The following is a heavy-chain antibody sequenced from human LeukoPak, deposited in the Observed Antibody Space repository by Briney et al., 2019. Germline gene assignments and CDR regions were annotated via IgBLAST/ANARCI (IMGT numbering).Heavy chain of an antibody. CDR1: GFTFSSYA. D-gene: IGHD4-23*01. J-gene: IGHJ3*02. V-gene: IGHV3-30*04. CDR2: ISYDGSNK. Sequence: PGGSLRLSCAASGFTFSSYAMHWVRQAPGKGLEWVAVISYDGSNKYYADSVKGRFTISRDNSKNTLYLQMNSLRAEDTAVYYRARVTVAKDAFDIWGQGTMVTVSS. CDR3: ARVTVAKDAFDI.